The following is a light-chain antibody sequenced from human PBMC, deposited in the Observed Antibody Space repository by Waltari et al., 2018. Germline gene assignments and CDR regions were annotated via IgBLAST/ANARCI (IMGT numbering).Light chain of an antibody. CDR3: CSYAGIWV. V-gene: IGLV2-11*01. CDR1: GSDVGAFNS. CDR2: AVH. Sequence: QSALTQPRSVSGSPGQSFTISCAGTGSDVGAFNSVSWYQEHPGKAPKLVIFAVHKRPSGVPDRFSGSKSGTSASLTVSGLQAEDEADYYCCSYAGIWVFGGGTKLTVL. J-gene: IGLJ3*02.